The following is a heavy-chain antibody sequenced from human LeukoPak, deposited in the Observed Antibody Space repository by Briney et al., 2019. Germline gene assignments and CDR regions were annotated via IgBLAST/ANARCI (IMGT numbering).Heavy chain of an antibody. CDR3: ARDRGRQQLVAPLGY. CDR1: GFTFSSYG. CDR2: ISYDGSNK. V-gene: IGHV3-30*03. D-gene: IGHD6-13*01. Sequence: GGSLRLSCAASGFTFSSYGMHWVRQAPGKGLEWVAVISYDGSNKYYADSVKGRFTISRDNSKNTLYLQMNSLRAEDTAVYYCARDRGRQQLVAPLGYWGQGTLVTVSS. J-gene: IGHJ4*02.